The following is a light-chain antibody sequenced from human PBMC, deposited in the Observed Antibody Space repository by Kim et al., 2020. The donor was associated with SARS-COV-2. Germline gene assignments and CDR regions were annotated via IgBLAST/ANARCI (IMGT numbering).Light chain of an antibody. V-gene: IGLV2-23*02. CDR1: SSDVGSYNL. J-gene: IGLJ1*01. CDR2: EVS. Sequence: GHSITLSCTGTSSDVGSYNLVSWYQQHPGKAPKLMIYEVSKRPSGVSNRFSGSKSGNTASLTISGLQAEDEADYYCCSYAGSSTYVFGTGTKVTVL. CDR3: CSYAGSSTYV.